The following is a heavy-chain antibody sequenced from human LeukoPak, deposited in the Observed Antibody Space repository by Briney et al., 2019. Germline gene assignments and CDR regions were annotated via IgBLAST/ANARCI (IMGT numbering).Heavy chain of an antibody. V-gene: IGHV1-2*02. Sequence: ASVKVSCKASGYTFTGYYMHWVRQAPGQGLEWMGWINPNSGGTNYAQKFQGRVTMTRDTSISTAYMELSRLRSDDTAVYYCARGAYYYDSSGYGDIDYWGQGTLVTVSS. CDR3: ARGAYYYDSSGYGDIDY. CDR1: GYTFTGYY. J-gene: IGHJ4*02. CDR2: INPNSGGT. D-gene: IGHD3-22*01.